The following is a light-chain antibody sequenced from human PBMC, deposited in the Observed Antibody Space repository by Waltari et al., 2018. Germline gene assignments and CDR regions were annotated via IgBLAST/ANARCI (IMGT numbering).Light chain of an antibody. CDR1: SSDVGGYNY. V-gene: IGLV2-11*01. J-gene: IGLJ2*01. Sequence: QSALTQPRSVSGSPGQSVTISCTATSSDVGGYNYVSWYQQHPGKAPKLMIYDVSKRPSGVPDRFSGSKSGNTASLTISGLQAEDEADYYCCSYAGSYMVFGGGTKLTVL. CDR2: DVS. CDR3: CSYAGSYMV.